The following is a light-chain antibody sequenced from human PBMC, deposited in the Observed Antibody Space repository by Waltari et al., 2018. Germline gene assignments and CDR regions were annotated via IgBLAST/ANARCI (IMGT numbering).Light chain of an antibody. CDR3: MQATNWPLT. V-gene: IGKV2-30*02. J-gene: IGKJ1*01. Sequence: DVVMTQSPLSLPVSLGQPASISCRSRQSLVHTDGHTYLHWFQQRPGQSPRRLIYKVSNRDSGVPDRFSGSGSDTAFTLKISRVEAEDVGIYYCMQATNWPLTFGQGTKVEIQ. CDR2: KVS. CDR1: QSLVHTDGHTY.